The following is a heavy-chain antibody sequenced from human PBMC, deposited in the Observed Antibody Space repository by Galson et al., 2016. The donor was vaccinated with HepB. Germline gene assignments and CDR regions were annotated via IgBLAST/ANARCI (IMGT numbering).Heavy chain of an antibody. J-gene: IGHJ4*02. CDR1: SGSMKDFY. V-gene: IGHV4-4*07. CDR3: ARGFGSIWYYFDH. Sequence: SETLSLTCSVSSGSMKDFYWTYIRQSAGKGLEWIGRIYGSGSTDFNPSLKSRVAMSLDTSTNQFSLKLASVTAADTAVYYWARGFGSIWYYFDHWDQGVMVTVSS. CDR2: IYGSGST. D-gene: IGHD3-10*01.